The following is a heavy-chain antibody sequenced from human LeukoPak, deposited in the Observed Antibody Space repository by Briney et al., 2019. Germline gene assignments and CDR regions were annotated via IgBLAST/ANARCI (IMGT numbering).Heavy chain of an antibody. J-gene: IGHJ4*02. Sequence: GGSLRLSCAASGFTFSSYEMNWVRQAPGKGLEWVSYISSSGSTIYYADSVKGRFTISRDNAKNSLYLQMNSLRAEETAVYYCARDGDYDILTGDLYYFDYWGQGTLVTVSS. V-gene: IGHV3-48*03. CDR3: ARDGDYDILTGDLYYFDY. D-gene: IGHD3-9*01. CDR1: GFTFSSYE. CDR2: ISSSGSTI.